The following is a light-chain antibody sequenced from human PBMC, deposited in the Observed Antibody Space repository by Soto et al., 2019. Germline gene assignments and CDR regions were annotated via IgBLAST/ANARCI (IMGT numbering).Light chain of an antibody. CDR2: YDS. CDR3: QVWDSSSEHRV. V-gene: IGLV3-21*04. Sequence: SYELTQPPSVSVAPGKTARITCGGNNIGGKSVHWYQQKPGQAPVLVIYYDSDRPSGIPERFSGSNSGNTATLTISRVEAGDGADYYCQVWDSSSEHRVFGGGTKLTVL. J-gene: IGLJ3*02. CDR1: NIGGKS.